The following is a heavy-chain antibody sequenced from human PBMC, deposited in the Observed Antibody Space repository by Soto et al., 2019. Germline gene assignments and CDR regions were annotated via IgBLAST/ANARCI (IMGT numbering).Heavy chain of an antibody. CDR1: GYTFTTYY. Sequence: GASVKVSCKASGYTFTTYYMHWVRQAPGQGLEWMGIISPDGGRTSYAQKFQGRVTMTRDTSTSTVYMELSSLRAEDTAVYYCAKDSYYYDSSGSLGYWGQGTLVTVSS. D-gene: IGHD3-22*01. V-gene: IGHV1-46*01. CDR2: ISPDGGRT. CDR3: AKDSYYYDSSGSLGY. J-gene: IGHJ4*02.